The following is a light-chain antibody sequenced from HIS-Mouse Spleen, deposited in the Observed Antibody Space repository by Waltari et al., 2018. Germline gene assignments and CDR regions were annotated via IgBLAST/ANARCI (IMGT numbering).Light chain of an antibody. V-gene: IGKV3-20*01. CDR3: QQYGSSPLT. CDR2: GAS. CDR1: QSVRSSY. Sequence: EIVLTQSPGTLSLSPGKRATLPCSASQSVRSSYLAWYQQKPGQAPRLLIYGASSRATGIPDRFSGSGSGTDFTLTISRLEPEDFAVYYCQQYGSSPLTFGGGTKVEIK. J-gene: IGKJ4*01.